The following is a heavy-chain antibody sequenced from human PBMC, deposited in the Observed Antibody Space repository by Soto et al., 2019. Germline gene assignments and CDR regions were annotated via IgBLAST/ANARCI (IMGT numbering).Heavy chain of an antibody. CDR3: AKDVTYYYDSSGYYQPDS. CDR1: GFTFSSYW. Sequence: PGGSLRLSCAASGFTFSSYWMSWVRQAPGKGLEWVANIKQDGSNKYYADSVKGRFTISRDNSKNTLYLQMNSLRAEDTAVYYCAKDVTYYYDSSGYYQPDSGGQGTLVTVS. CDR2: IKQDGSNK. D-gene: IGHD3-22*01. V-gene: IGHV3-7*01. J-gene: IGHJ5*01.